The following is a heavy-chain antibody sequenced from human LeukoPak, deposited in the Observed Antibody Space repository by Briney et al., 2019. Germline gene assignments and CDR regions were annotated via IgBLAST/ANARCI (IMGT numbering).Heavy chain of an antibody. CDR1: GGTFSSYA. Sequence: SVKVSCKASGGTFSSYAIGWVRQAPGQGLEWMGGIIPIFGTANYAQKFQGRVTITADESTSTAYMELSSLRSEDTAVYYCARDMRSGYYQPGGYFDYWGQGTLVTVSS. CDR2: IIPIFGTA. D-gene: IGHD3-3*01. CDR3: ARDMRSGYYQPGGYFDY. V-gene: IGHV1-69*13. J-gene: IGHJ4*02.